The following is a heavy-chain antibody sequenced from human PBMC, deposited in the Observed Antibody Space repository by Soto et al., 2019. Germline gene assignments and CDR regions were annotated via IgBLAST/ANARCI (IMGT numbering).Heavy chain of an antibody. CDR2: IYYSGST. CDR1: GGSFSGYY. Sequence: SETLSLTCAVYGGSFSGYYWSWIRQPPGKGLEWIGYIYYSGSTNYNPSLKSRVTISVDTSKNQFSLKLSSVTAADTAVYYCARKGYSSSWYFDYWGQGTLVTVSS. V-gene: IGHV4-59*01. CDR3: ARKGYSSSWYFDY. J-gene: IGHJ4*02. D-gene: IGHD6-13*01.